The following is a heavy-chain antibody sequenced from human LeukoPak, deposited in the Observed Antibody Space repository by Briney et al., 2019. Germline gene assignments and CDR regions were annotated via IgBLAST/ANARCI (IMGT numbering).Heavy chain of an antibody. D-gene: IGHD3-10*01. CDR2: ISSNGRRT. J-gene: IGHJ6*03. V-gene: IGHV3-64*01. Sequence: GGSLRLSCAASGFTFSSYSMHWVRQAPGKGLEFVSAISSNGRRTYYANSVKGRFTISRDISKNTLYLQMGSLRAEDMAVYYCARGLREFGYYYYYMDVWGKGTTVTVSS. CDR3: ARGLREFGYYYYYMDV. CDR1: GFTFSSYS.